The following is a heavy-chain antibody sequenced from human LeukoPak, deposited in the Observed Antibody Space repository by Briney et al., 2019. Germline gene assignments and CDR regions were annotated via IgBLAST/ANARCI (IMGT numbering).Heavy chain of an antibody. Sequence: SETLSLTCTVSGGSISSYYWSWIRQPPGKGLEWIGYIYYSGSTNYNPSLKSRVTISVDTSKNQFSLRLTSMTAADTAMYYRARVRRGIDYWGQGTLVTVSS. V-gene: IGHV4-59*01. CDR1: GGSISSYY. CDR3: ARVRRGIDY. CDR2: IYYSGST. J-gene: IGHJ4*02. D-gene: IGHD3-16*01.